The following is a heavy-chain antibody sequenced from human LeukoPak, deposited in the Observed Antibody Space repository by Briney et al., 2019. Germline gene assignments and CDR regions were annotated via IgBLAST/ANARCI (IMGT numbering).Heavy chain of an antibody. CDR2: IYHSGST. D-gene: IGHD3-16*02. CDR3: ASGYDYVWGSYRYEFGMDV. Sequence: SSETLSLTCAVSGGSISSSNWWSWVRQPPGKGLEWIGEIYHSGSTNYNPSLKSRVTISVDKSKNQFSLKLSSVTAEDTAVYYCASGYDYVWGSYRYEFGMDVWGQGTTVTVSS. J-gene: IGHJ6*02. V-gene: IGHV4-4*02. CDR1: GGSISSSNW.